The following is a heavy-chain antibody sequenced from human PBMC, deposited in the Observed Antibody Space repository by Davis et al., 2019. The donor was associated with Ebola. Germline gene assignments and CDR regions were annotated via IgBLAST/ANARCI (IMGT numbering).Heavy chain of an antibody. CDR3: AKSGYSYGPLYWYFDL. Sequence: GGSLRLSCAASGFTFSSYSMNWVRQAPGKGLEWVSSISSSSSYIYYADSVKGRFTISRDNAKNSLYLQMNSLRAEDTAVYYCAKSGYSYGPLYWYFDLWGRGTLVTVSS. CDR1: GFTFSSYS. V-gene: IGHV3-21*01. J-gene: IGHJ2*01. D-gene: IGHD5-18*01. CDR2: ISSSSSYI.